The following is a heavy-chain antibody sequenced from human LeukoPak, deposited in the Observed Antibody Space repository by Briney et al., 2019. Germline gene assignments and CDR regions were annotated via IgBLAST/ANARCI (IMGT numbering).Heavy chain of an antibody. CDR2: IMPLFGTA. J-gene: IGHJ5*02. D-gene: IGHD4-17*01. CDR1: GGTFNNSA. CDR3: ARDVHGDYGSGWFDP. V-gene: IGHV1-69*05. Sequence: ASVKVSCKTSGGTFNNSAISWVRQAPGQGLEWLGGIMPLFGTAGYAQKFQGRVTITKDESTRTVYLELTSPTSDDTAVYYCARDVHGDYGSGWFDPWGQGTLVSVSS.